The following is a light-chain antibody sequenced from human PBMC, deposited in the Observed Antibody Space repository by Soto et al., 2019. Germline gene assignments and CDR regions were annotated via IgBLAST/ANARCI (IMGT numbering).Light chain of an antibody. CDR1: QSISSW. J-gene: IGKJ1*01. CDR2: EAS. Sequence: DIVMTQHPPSLSASVGWGVTTTCLASQSISSWLAWYQQKPGKAPKLLIYEASTLKSGVPSRFSGSGSGTEFTLTISSLQPDDFATYYCQHYNSYSEEFGQGTKVDIK. V-gene: IGKV1-5*03. CDR3: QHYNSYSEE.